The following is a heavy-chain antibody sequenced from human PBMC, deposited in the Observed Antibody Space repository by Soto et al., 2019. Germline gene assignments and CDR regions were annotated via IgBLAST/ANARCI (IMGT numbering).Heavy chain of an antibody. CDR2: TYYRSKWYS. V-gene: IGHV6-1*01. CDR3: ARGPSPLAY. J-gene: IGHJ4*02. D-gene: IGHD6-6*01. CDR1: GDSVSSNSAA. Sequence: QVQLQQSGPGLLKPSQTLSLTCAVSGDSVSSNSAAWNWIRQSPSRGLEWLGRTYYRSKWYSYYAESVKGRITINADTSENQFSLHLNSVTPQDTAVYYCARGPSPLAYWGRGTVVTVSS.